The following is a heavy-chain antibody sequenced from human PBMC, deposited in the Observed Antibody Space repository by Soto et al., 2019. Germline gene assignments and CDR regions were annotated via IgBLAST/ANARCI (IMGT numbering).Heavy chain of an antibody. CDR2: ISYDGSNK. J-gene: IGHJ6*02. CDR3: ARDVGYCSSTIWYFPDYYYGMDV. Sequence: QVQLVESGGGVVQPGRSLRLSCAASGFTFSSYAMHWVRQAPGKGLEWVAVISYDGSNKYYADSVKGRFTISRDNSKNTLYLQMNCVRAEDMAVYYCARDVGYCSSTIWYFPDYYYGMDVWGRGSTVTVSS. D-gene: IGHD2-2*01. V-gene: IGHV3-30*14. CDR1: GFTFSSYA.